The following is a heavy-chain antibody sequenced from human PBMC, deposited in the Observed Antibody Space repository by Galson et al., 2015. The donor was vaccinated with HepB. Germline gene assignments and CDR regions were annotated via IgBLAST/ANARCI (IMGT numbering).Heavy chain of an antibody. D-gene: IGHD3-22*01. J-gene: IGHJ5*02. CDR3: ARGPPYYESSGYLGWFDP. CDR1: GYTFTNYY. CDR2: INPNGGST. Sequence: SVKVSCKASGYTFTNYYMHWVRQAPGQGLEWMGVINPNGGSTSYAQKFQGRATMTRDTSTSTVYMELSSLRSEDTAVYYCARGPPYYESSGYLGWFDPWGQGTLVTVSS. V-gene: IGHV1-46*01.